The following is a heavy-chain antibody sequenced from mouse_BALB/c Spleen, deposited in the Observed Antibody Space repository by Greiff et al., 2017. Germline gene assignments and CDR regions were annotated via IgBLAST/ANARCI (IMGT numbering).Heavy chain of an antibody. CDR1: GFTFSSYA. CDR2: ISSGGSYT. V-gene: IGHV5-9-3*01. CDR3: ARRGYGYEGFAY. J-gene: IGHJ3*01. D-gene: IGHD1-2*01. Sequence: DVHLVESGGGLVKPGGSLKLSCAASGFTFSSYAMSWVRQTPEKRLERVAEISSGGSYTYYPDSVKGRFTISRDNAKNTLYLQMSSLRSEDTAMYYCARRGYGYEGFAYWGQGTLVTVSA.